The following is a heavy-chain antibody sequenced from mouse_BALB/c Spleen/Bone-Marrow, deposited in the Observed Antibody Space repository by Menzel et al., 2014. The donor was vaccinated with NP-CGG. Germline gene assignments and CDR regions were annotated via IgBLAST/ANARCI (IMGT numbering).Heavy chain of an antibody. CDR1: GFSLTDYG. CDR2: IWGGGST. D-gene: IGHD4-1*02. J-gene: IGHJ4*01. V-gene: IGHV2-6-5*01. Sequence: VHLVESGPGLVAPSQSLFITCTVSGFSLTDYGVTWIRQPPGKGLEWLGIIWGGGSTFYNSSLRSRLNVSKDNSKSQVFLKMNSLQADDTAMYYCAKLNWVYAMDYWGQGTSVTISS. CDR3: AKLNWVYAMDY.